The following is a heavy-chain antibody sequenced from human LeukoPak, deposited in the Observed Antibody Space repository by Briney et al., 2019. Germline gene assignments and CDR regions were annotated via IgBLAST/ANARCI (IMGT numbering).Heavy chain of an antibody. CDR3: ARDERDSYGYLY. J-gene: IGHJ4*02. CDR1: GFTFSSYS. V-gene: IGHV3-21*01. Sequence: GGSLRLSCAASGFTFSSYSMNWVRQAPGKGLEWVSSISGSSSYIYYADSVKGRFTISRDNAKNSLYLQMNSLRAEDTAVYYCARDERDSYGYLYWGQGTLVTVSS. D-gene: IGHD5-18*01. CDR2: ISGSSSYI.